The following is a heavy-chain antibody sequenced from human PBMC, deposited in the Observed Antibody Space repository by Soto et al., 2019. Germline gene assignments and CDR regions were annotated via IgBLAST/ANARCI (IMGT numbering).Heavy chain of an antibody. D-gene: IGHD6-13*01. V-gene: IGHV3-23*01. CDR2: ISGSGGST. J-gene: IGHJ5*02. CDR3: AKDGNSSSWSNWFDP. Sequence: GGSLRLSCAASGFTFSSYAMSWVRQAPGKGLEWVSAISGSGGSTYYADSVKGRFTISRDNSKNTLYLQMNSLRAEDTAVYYCAKDGNSSSWSNWFDPWGQGTLVTVSS. CDR1: GFTFSSYA.